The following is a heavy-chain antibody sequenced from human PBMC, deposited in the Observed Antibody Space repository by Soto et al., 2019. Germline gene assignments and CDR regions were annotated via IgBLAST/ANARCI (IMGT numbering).Heavy chain of an antibody. Sequence: QVQLVESGGGVVQPGRSLRLSCAASGFTFSSNAMHWVRQAPGKGQEWVAVMSYDGSNEYYADSVKGRFTISRDNSKNTLYLQMNSLRAEDTAVYYCARDSILSGTTRPPPLDYWGQGTLVTVSS. CDR1: GFTFSSNA. D-gene: IGHD4-17*01. V-gene: IGHV3-30-3*01. J-gene: IGHJ4*01. CDR3: ARDSILSGTTRPPPLDY. CDR2: MSYDGSNE.